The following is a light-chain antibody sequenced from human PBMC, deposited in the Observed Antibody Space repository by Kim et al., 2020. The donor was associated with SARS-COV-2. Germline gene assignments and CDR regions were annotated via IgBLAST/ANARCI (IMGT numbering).Light chain of an antibody. CDR1: SVRSKS. V-gene: IGLV3-21*04. CDR2: YDS. CDR3: QVWHSTSDHRVV. Sequence: SYELTQPPSVSVAPGKTARITCGGNSVRSKSVHWYQHKPGQAPVLVISYDSDRSSGIPERYSGSNSGNTATLTISRVEAGDEADYYCQVWHSTSDHRVVFGGGTQLTVL. J-gene: IGLJ2*01.